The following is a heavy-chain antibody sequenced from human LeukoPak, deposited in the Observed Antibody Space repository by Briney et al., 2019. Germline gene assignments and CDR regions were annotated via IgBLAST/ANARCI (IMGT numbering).Heavy chain of an antibody. CDR3: AKALLWARPGGVDV. Sequence: GRSLRLSCAASGFTFSSYGMHWVRQAPGKGLEWVAVILYDGSNKYYADSVKGRLTISRDNSKNTLYLQMNSLRAEDTAVYYCAKALLWARPGGVDVWGQGTTVTVSS. V-gene: IGHV3-30*18. D-gene: IGHD3-10*01. CDR2: ILYDGSNK. CDR1: GFTFSSYG. J-gene: IGHJ6*02.